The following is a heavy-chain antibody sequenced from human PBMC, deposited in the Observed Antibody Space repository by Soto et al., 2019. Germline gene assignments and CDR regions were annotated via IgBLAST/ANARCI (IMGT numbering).Heavy chain of an antibody. D-gene: IGHD3-3*01. V-gene: IGHV1-69*01. J-gene: IGHJ5*02. Sequence: QVQLVQSGAEVKKPGSSVKVSCKASGGTFSSYAISWVRQAPGQGLEWMGGIIPIFGTANYAQKFQGRVTITADESTSTAYMELSSLRSEDTAVYYCARVGWPIYDLPRHNWSDPWGQGTLVTVSS. CDR2: IIPIFGTA. CDR3: ARVGWPIYDLPRHNWSDP. CDR1: GGTFSSYA.